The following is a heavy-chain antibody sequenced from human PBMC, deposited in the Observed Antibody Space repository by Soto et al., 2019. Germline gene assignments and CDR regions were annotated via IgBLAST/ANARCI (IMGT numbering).Heavy chain of an antibody. CDR1: GGPISSSNW. V-gene: IGHV4-4*02. D-gene: IGHD2-21*01. J-gene: IGHJ4*02. CDR3: ARRGPTVASVPSLPDY. CDR2: IYHSGST. Sequence: SETLSLTCAVSGGPISSSNWWSWVRQPPGKGLEWIGEIYHSGSTNYNPSLKSRVTISVDKSKNQFSLKLSSVTAADTAVYYCARRGPTVASVPSLPDYWGQGTLVTVSS.